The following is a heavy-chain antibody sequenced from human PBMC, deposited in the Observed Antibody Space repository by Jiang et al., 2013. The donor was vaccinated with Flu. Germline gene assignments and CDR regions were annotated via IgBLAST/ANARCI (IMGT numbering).Heavy chain of an antibody. CDR3: ARGVGGTYSSSWPFDY. Sequence: SGAEVKKPGASVKVSCKASGYTLTSYDINWVRQATGQGLEWMGWMNPNSGNTGYAQKFQGRVTMTRNTSISTAYMELSSLRSEDTAVYYCARGVGGTYSSSWPFDYWGQGTLVTVSS. CDR1: GYTLTSYD. V-gene: IGHV1-8*01. D-gene: IGHD6-13*01. J-gene: IGHJ4*02. CDR2: MNPNSGNT.